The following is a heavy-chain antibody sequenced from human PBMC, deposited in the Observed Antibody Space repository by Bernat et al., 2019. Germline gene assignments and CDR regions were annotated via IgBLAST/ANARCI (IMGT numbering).Heavy chain of an antibody. CDR3: ASLPHYDFWDYYYYYMDV. CDR1: GFTFSSYS. J-gene: IGHJ6*03. D-gene: IGHD3-3*01. V-gene: IGHV3-48*02. Sequence: VQLVESGGGLVKPGGSRRLSCAASGFTFSSYSMNWVRQAPGKGLEWVSYISSSSSTIYYADSVKGRFTISRDNAKNSLYLQMNSLRDEDTAVYYCASLPHYDFWDYYYYYMDVWGKGTTVTVSS. CDR2: ISSSSSTI.